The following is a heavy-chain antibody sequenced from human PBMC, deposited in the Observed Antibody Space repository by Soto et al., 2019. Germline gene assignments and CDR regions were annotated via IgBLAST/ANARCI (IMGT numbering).Heavy chain of an antibody. CDR3: ARGGITFGGVIVIPENYYYGMDV. D-gene: IGHD3-16*02. CDR1: GGTFSSYA. Sequence: QVQLVQSGAEVKKPGSSVKVSCKASGGTFSSYAISWVRQAPGQGLEWMGGIIPIFGTANYAQKFQGRVTSTANKSTSTAYMELSSLRSEDTAVYDCARGGITFGGVIVIPENYYYGMDVWGQGTTVTVSS. J-gene: IGHJ6*02. CDR2: IIPIFGTA. V-gene: IGHV1-69*06.